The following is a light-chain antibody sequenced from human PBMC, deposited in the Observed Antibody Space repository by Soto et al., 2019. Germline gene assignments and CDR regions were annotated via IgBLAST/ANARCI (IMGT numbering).Light chain of an antibody. J-gene: IGLJ3*02. CDR2: EVS. Sequence: QSALTQPASVSGSPGQSITISCTGTSSDVGGYNYVSWYQQHPGKAPKLMIYEVSNRPSGVSNRFSDSKSGNTASLTISGLQAEDEADYYCSSYTSRSTLVFGGGTKLTVL. CDR1: SSDVGGYNY. CDR3: SSYTSRSTLV. V-gene: IGLV2-14*01.